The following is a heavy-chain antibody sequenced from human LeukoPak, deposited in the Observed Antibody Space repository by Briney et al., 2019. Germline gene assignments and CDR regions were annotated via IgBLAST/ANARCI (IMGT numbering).Heavy chain of an antibody. CDR1: GGTFSSYA. Sequence: GASVKVSCKASGGTFSSYAISWVRQAPGQGLEWMGRIIPILGIANYAQKFQGRVTITADESTSTAYMELSSLRSEDTAVYYCATYSSSSWRAPDYYYYYMDVWGKGTTVTVSS. CDR2: IIPILGIA. V-gene: IGHV1-69*04. CDR3: ATYSSSSWRAPDYYYYYMDV. D-gene: IGHD6-6*01. J-gene: IGHJ6*03.